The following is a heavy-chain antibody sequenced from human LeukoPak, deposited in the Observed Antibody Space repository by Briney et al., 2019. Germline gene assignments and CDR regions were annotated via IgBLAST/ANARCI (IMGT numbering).Heavy chain of an antibody. Sequence: GGSLRLSCAASGFTFSTYAMHWVRQAPGKGLEWVAVTSYDGSSKYYADSVKGRFTISRDNAKNSLYLQMNSLRAEDTALYFCARDATTEPGTVYMDVWGKGTTVTTSS. CDR2: TSYDGSSK. CDR3: ARDATTEPGTVYMDV. V-gene: IGHV3-30*04. D-gene: IGHD6-13*01. J-gene: IGHJ6*03. CDR1: GFTFSTYA.